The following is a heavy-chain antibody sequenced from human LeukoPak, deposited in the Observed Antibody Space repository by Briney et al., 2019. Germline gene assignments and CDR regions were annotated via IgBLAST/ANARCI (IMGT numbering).Heavy chain of an antibody. V-gene: IGHV5-51*01. CDR1: GYSLPSFW. CDR3: ARRYSSGWYFDY. Sequence: GESLKISCKGPGYSLPSFWIGWVRPIPGKGLGLMGIIYPGDSDARYSPTFQGQVTISADKSISTAYLQWSSLKASDTAMYYCARRYSSGWYFDYWGQGTLVTVSS. J-gene: IGHJ4*02. CDR2: IYPGDSDA. D-gene: IGHD6-19*01.